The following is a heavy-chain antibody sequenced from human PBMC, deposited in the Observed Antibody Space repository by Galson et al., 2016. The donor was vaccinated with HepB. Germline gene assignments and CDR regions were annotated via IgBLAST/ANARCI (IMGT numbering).Heavy chain of an antibody. CDR2: ISSSSTYE. D-gene: IGHD5-12*01. CDR3: ARESSGYDYDFDL. V-gene: IGHV3-21*01. J-gene: IGHJ3*01. Sequence: SLRLSCAASGFTFSTYTMTWVRQAPGKGLEWVSSISSSSTYEYYADSMKGRFTISRDNAKRSLYLQMSSLRADDTAIYYCARESSGYDYDFDLWGQGTMVTVSS. CDR1: GFTFSTYT.